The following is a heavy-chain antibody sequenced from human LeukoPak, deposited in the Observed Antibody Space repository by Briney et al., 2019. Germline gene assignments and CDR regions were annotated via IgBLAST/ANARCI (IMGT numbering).Heavy chain of an antibody. CDR3: AKGTTMVRGVPWFDP. CDR1: GFTFSSYA. V-gene: IGHV3-23*01. CDR2: ISGSGGST. D-gene: IGHD3-10*01. J-gene: IGHJ5*02. Sequence: EPGGSLRLSCAASGFTFSSYAMSWVRQAPGKGLEWVSAISGSGGSTYYADSVKGRFTISRDNSKNTLYLQMNSLRAEDTAVYYCAKGTTMVRGVPWFDPWGQGTLVTVSS.